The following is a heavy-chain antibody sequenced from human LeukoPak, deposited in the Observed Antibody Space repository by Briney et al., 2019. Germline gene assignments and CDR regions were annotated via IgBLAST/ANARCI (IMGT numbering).Heavy chain of an antibody. CDR2: IKSKTDGGTT. Sequence: GGSLRLSCAAPGFTFSNAWMSWVRQAPGKGLEWVGCIKSKTDGGTTDYAAPVKGRFTISRDDSKNTLYLQMNSLKTEDTAVYYCTTFDHGYNLGYWGQGTLVTVSS. CDR3: TTFDHGYNLGY. V-gene: IGHV3-15*01. CDR1: GFTFSNAW. D-gene: IGHD5-24*01. J-gene: IGHJ4*02.